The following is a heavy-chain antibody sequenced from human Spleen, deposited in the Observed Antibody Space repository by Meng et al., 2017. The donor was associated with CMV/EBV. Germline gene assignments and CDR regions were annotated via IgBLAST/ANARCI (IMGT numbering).Heavy chain of an antibody. CDR2: ISAYNGNT. Sequence: ASVKVSCKASGYTFTSYGISWVRQAPGQGLEWMGWISAYNGNTNYAQKLQGRVTMTTDTSTSTAYMELRSLRSGDTAVYYCATAQLLYGMDVWGQGTTVTVSS. CDR1: GYTFTSYG. D-gene: IGHD1-1*01. V-gene: IGHV1-18*01. CDR3: ATAQLLYGMDV. J-gene: IGHJ6*02.